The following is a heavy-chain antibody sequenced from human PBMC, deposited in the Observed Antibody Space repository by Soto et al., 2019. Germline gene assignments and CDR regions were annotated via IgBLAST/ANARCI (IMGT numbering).Heavy chain of an antibody. D-gene: IGHD1-26*01. CDR3: AREWDELEAYFDY. V-gene: IGHV3-30-3*01. CDR2: ISYDGSNK. J-gene: IGHJ4*02. CDR1: GFTFSSYA. Sequence: QVQLVESGGGVVQPGRSLRLSCAASGFTFSSYAMHWVRQAPGKGLEWVAVISYDGSNKYYADSVKGRFTISRDNSKNTLYLQMNCLRAEDTAVYYCAREWDELEAYFDYWGQGTLVTVSS.